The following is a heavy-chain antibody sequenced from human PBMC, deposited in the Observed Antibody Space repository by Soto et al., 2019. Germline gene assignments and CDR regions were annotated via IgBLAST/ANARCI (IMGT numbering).Heavy chain of an antibody. CDR2: ISAYTGNT. D-gene: IGHD2-2*01. CDR3: ARVGGRDCSSTGCYSLDY. CDR1: GYTFTSYG. V-gene: IGHV1-18*01. J-gene: IGHJ4*02. Sequence: QVQLVQSGAEVKKPGASVKVSCKASGYTFTSYGISWVRQAPGQGLEWMGWISAYTGNTYYAQKLQGRVTMTTDTSTSTAYMELRSLRSDDTGMYYCARVGGRDCSSTGCYSLDYWGQGTLVTVSS.